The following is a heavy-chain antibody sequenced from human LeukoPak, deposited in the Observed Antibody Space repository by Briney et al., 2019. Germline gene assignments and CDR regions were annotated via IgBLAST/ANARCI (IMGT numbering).Heavy chain of an antibody. CDR3: AKDGYFHDSSGYSYFDS. D-gene: IGHD3-22*01. Sequence: PGGSLRLSCAASGFTFNNFPMSWVRQVPGKGLEWVSSISGSGGTTYYAGSVRGRFTISRDNAKKILFLHMRSLRAEDTALYYCAKDGYFHDSSGYSYFDSWGQGILVSVSS. J-gene: IGHJ4*02. V-gene: IGHV3-23*01. CDR1: GFTFNNFP. CDR2: ISGSGGTT.